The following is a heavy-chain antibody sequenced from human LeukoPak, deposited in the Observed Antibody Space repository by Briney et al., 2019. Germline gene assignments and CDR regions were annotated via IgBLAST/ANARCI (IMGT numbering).Heavy chain of an antibody. CDR1: GGSISSGSYY. V-gene: IGHV4-61*02. Sequence: SETLSLTCTVSGGSISSGSYYWSWIRQPAGKGLEWIGRMYTSGSTNYNPSLKSRLTISVDTSKNQFSLKLSSVTAADTAVYYCTRVSSRGEGFDYWGQGILVTVSS. CDR2: MYTSGST. D-gene: IGHD2-21*01. J-gene: IGHJ4*02. CDR3: TRVSSRGEGFDY.